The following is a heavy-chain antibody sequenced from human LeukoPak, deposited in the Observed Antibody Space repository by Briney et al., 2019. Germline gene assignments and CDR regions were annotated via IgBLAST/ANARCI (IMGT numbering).Heavy chain of an antibody. CDR1: GFNFNTYE. D-gene: IGHD3-10*01. Sequence: GGSLRLSCAASGFNFNTYEMNCVSQAPWKKLKFVAYICGRGTTKYYADSVKGRFTISRDNAENSLYLQMNDLRAGDTAVYYCARDLYYYGSGNFVPGLPDYWGQGTLVTVSS. V-gene: IGHV3-48*03. J-gene: IGHJ4*02. CDR2: ICGRGTTK. CDR3: ARDLYYYGSGNFVPGLPDY.